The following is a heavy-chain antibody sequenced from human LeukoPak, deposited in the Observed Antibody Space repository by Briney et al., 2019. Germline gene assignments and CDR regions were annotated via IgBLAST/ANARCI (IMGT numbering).Heavy chain of an antibody. V-gene: IGHV3-23*01. CDR1: GFTFSSYA. CDR3: AKNSSGWSAGYYYYMDV. Sequence: PGGSLRLSCAASGFTFSSYAMSWVRQAPGKGLEWVSAINGSGGSTYYADSVKGRFTISRDNSKNTLYLQMNSMRAEDTAVYYCAKNSSGWSAGYYYYMDVWGKGTTVTVSS. D-gene: IGHD6-19*01. J-gene: IGHJ6*03. CDR2: INGSGGST.